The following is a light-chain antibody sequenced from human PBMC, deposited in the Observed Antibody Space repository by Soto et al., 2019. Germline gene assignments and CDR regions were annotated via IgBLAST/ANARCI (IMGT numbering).Light chain of an antibody. V-gene: IGLV2-8*01. Sequence: QSALTQPPSASGSPGQSVTISCSGTSSDVGNYDYVSWYQQHPGKAPKLIIYEVTKRPSGVPDRFSGSKSGNTASLTVSGLQADDVADYYCSSYAGYNLAVFGGGTQLTVL. CDR2: EVT. J-gene: IGLJ7*01. CDR3: SSYAGYNLAV. CDR1: SSDVGNYDY.